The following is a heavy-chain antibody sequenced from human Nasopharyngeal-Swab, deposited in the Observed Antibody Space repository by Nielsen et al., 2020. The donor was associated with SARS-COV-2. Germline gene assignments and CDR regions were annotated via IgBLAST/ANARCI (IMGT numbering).Heavy chain of an antibody. CDR3: ARVADFWSGYPFDP. V-gene: IGHV3-30*03. CDR1: GFTFSSYG. D-gene: IGHD3-3*01. Sequence: GESLKISCAASGFTFSSYGMHWVRQAPGKGLEWVAVISYDGSNKYYADSVKGRFTISRDNSKNTLYLQMNSLRAEDTAVYYCARVADFWSGYPFDPWGQGTLVTVSS. J-gene: IGHJ5*02. CDR2: ISYDGSNK.